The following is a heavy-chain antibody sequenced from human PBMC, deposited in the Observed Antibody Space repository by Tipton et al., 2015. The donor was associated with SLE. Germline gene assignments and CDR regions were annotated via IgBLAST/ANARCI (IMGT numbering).Heavy chain of an antibody. CDR2: IYSGGNT. Sequence: SLRLSCAASGFTVSSNYMSWVRQAPGKGLERVSVIYSGGNTYYADSVKGRFTISRDNSMNTLYLQMDSLRAEDTAVYYCARWLQPRFDYRGQGTLVTVSS. J-gene: IGHJ4*02. CDR1: GFTVSSNY. CDR3: ARWLQPRFDY. V-gene: IGHV3-66*02. D-gene: IGHD5-24*01.